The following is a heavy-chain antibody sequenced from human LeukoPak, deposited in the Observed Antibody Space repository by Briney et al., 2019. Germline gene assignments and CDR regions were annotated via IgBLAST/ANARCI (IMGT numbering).Heavy chain of an antibody. D-gene: IGHD3-3*01. J-gene: IGHJ6*02. CDR1: GGSFSGHY. V-gene: IGHV4-34*01. CDR3: ARGLRFYGMDV. CDR2: INHSGST. Sequence: PSETLSLTCAVYGGSFSGHYWSWIRQPPGKGLEWIGEINHSGSTNYNPSLKSRVTISVDTSKNQFSLKLSSVTAADTAVYYCARGLRFYGMDVWGQGTTVTVSS.